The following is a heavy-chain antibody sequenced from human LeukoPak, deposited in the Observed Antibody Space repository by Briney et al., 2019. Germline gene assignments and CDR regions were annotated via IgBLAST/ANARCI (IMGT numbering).Heavy chain of an antibody. D-gene: IGHD3-22*01. CDR2: ISSSSSTI. CDR3: ARGSTYYDSSGQVPFDY. CDR1: GLTFNTYA. V-gene: IGHV3-48*01. Sequence: PGGSLRLSCTASGLTFNTYAMHWVRQAPGKGLEWVSYISSSSSTIYYADSVKGRFTISRDNAKNSLYLQMNSLRAEDTAVYYCARGSTYYDSSGQVPFDYWGQGTLVTVSS. J-gene: IGHJ4*02.